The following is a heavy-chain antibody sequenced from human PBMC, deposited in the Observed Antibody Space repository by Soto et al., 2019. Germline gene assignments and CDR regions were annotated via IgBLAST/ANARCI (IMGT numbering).Heavy chain of an antibody. V-gene: IGHV3-21*01. CDR3: STKSTHYYYAMDV. J-gene: IGHJ6*02. CDR1: GITFNINS. Sequence: GRSLRLPCSVAGITFNINSMNWCRQATGKVLQPVSSITRYNSTMYYAGSVKGRFTISRDNAKSSLHLQMDTLRAEDTAVYYCSTKSTHYYYAMDVWGQGTTVTVSS. CDR2: ITRYNSTM.